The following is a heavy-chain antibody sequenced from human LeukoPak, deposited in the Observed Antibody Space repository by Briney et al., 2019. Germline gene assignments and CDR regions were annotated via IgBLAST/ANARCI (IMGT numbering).Heavy chain of an antibody. CDR1: EYTFSSYD. Sequence: ASVKVSCKASEYTFSSYDINWVRQATGQGLEWMGWMNPKSGNTGYAQKFQGRVTMTRNTSISTAYMELSNLRSEDTAIYCCATSRSSLQQLVRHCDFWGQGTLVTVSS. V-gene: IGHV1-8*01. CDR2: MNPKSGNT. J-gene: IGHJ4*02. CDR3: ATSRSSLQQLVRHCDF. D-gene: IGHD6-13*01.